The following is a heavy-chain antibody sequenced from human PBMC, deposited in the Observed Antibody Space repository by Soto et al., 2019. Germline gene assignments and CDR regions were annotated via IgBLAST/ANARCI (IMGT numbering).Heavy chain of an antibody. CDR2: IIPIFGTS. Sequence: SVKVSCKASGVTFSSYAISWVRQAPGQGLEWMGGIIPIFGTSNYAQKFQGRVTITADESTSTVYMELSSLRSEDTAVYYCARGVHYDSSGYYYLYWGQGTMVTVSS. CDR3: ARGVHYDSSGYYYLY. J-gene: IGHJ4*02. D-gene: IGHD3-22*01. V-gene: IGHV1-69*13. CDR1: GVTFSSYA.